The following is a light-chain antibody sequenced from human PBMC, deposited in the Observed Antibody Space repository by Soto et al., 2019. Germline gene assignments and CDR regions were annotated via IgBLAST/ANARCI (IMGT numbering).Light chain of an antibody. CDR3: QTWGTGIVV. Sequence: QPVLTQLPSASASLGASVKLTCTLSSGHSNYAIAWHQQQPEKGPRYLMKLNSDGSHNKGDGIPDRFSGSSSGAERYLTISSLQSEDEADYYCQTWGTGIVVFGGGTKVTVL. CDR2: LNSDGSH. CDR1: SGHSNYA. V-gene: IGLV4-69*01. J-gene: IGLJ2*01.